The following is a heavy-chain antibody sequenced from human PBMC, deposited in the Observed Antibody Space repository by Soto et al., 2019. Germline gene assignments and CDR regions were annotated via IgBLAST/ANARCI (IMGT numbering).Heavy chain of an antibody. CDR1: GFAFSTYW. V-gene: IGHV3-74*01. D-gene: IGHD2-2*01. Sequence: GESLKISCAASGFAFSTYWMYWVRQAPGKGLVWVSRINSDGSTTSYADSVKGRFTISRDNAKNTLYLQMNSLRAEDTAVYYCAREGGYCSSTSCYGFYMDVWGKGTTVTVSS. CDR3: AREGGYCSSTSCYGFYMDV. CDR2: INSDGSTT. J-gene: IGHJ6*03.